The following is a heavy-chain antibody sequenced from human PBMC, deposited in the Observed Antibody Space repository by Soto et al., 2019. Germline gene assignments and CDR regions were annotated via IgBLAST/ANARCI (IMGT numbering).Heavy chain of an antibody. CDR1: EFTFSSNW. Sequence: EVQVVESGGGLVQPGGSLRLSCAASEFTFSSNWMNWVRQAPGKGLEWVANIKRDGSKKYYVDSVRGLFTISRDNAKNSLYLHMNSLIAEDTAVDYCASVASTVTTEAFDIWGQGTMVTVS. J-gene: IGHJ3*02. CDR3: ASVASTVTTEAFDI. D-gene: IGHD4-17*01. V-gene: IGHV3-7*01. CDR2: IKRDGSKK.